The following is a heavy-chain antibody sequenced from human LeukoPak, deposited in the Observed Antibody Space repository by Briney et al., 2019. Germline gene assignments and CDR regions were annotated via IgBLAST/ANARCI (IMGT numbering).Heavy chain of an antibody. V-gene: IGHV3-23*01. CDR2: ISGSGGST. D-gene: IGHD1-26*01. CDR3: AKDDEQWELSNSLDY. Sequence: GGSLRLSCAASGFTFSSYAMSWVRQAPGKGLEWVSAISGSGGSTYYAGSVKGRFTISRDNSKNTLYLQMNSLRAEDTAVYYCAKDDEQWELSNSLDYWGQGTLVTVSS. J-gene: IGHJ4*02. CDR1: GFTFSSYA.